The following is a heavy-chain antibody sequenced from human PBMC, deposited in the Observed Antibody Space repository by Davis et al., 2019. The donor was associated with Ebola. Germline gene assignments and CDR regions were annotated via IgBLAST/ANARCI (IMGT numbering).Heavy chain of an antibody. CDR1: GYTFTSYA. J-gene: IGHJ1*01. D-gene: IGHD3-16*01. Sequence: ASVKVSCKASGYTFTSYAIHWVRQAPGQRLEWMGWMNAGNGNREYSEKFEDKITLTADTSASTANMELGSLTSEDTTLYYCAREGDYIWSLQHWGQGTLLSVSS. CDR3: AREGDYIWSLQH. CDR2: MNAGNGNR. V-gene: IGHV1-3*01.